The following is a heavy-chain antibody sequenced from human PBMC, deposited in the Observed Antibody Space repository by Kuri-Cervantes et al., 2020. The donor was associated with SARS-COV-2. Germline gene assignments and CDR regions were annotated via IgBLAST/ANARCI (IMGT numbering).Heavy chain of an antibody. CDR1: GGSISSYY. J-gene: IGHJ4*02. D-gene: IGHD6-13*01. V-gene: IGHV4-59*12. CDR2: IYYSGST. CDR3: AKDAVNVAEDY. Sequence: SETLSLTCTVSGGSISSYYWSWIRQPPGKGLEWIGYIYYSGSTNYNPSLKSRVTISVDTSKNQFSLKLSSVTAADTALYYCAKDAVNVAEDYWGQGTLVTVSS.